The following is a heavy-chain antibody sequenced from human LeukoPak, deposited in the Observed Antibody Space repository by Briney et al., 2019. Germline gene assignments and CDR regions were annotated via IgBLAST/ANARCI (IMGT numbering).Heavy chain of an antibody. CDR3: AKSSAGNSWGEFDY. Sequence: GGSLRLSCAASGFTFSSYRMHWVRQAPGKGLEWVSAIGGSGSGTYHANSVKGRFTIARDNSKNTLYLQMNSLRAEDTAVYYCAKSSAGNSWGEFDYWGQGTLVTVSS. D-gene: IGHD3-16*01. CDR1: GFTFSSYR. CDR2: IGGSGSGT. J-gene: IGHJ4*02. V-gene: IGHV3-23*01.